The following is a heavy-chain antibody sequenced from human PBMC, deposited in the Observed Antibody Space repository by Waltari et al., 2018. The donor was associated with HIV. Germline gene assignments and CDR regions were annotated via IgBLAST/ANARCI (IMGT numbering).Heavy chain of an antibody. CDR1: PGYITQPYY. V-gene: IGHV4-39*01. D-gene: IGHD6-19*01. CDR2: IYSNGVS. CDR3: VALRTVTGTIDK. J-gene: IGHJ4*02. Sequence: QLQLQESGPALVKPSETLSLTCTVPPGYITQPYYWGWVRQFPGTGLEWIGSIYSNGVSHYAPSLKSRVALSVDMSKNQFSLTLTAVTAADTSRYFCVALRTVTGTIDKWGQGTLVTVS.